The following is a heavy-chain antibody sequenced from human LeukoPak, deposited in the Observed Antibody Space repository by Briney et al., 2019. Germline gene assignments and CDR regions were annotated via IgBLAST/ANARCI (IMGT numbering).Heavy chain of an antibody. CDR2: ISSSSSTI. D-gene: IGHD3-16*01. Sequence: GGSLRLSCAASGFTFSSYSMNWVRQAPGKGLEWVSYISSSSSTIYYADSVKGRFTISRDNAKNSLYLQMNSLRAEDTAVYCCARDIGDDWFDPWGQGTLVTVSS. CDR3: ARDIGDDWFDP. V-gene: IGHV3-48*04. J-gene: IGHJ5*02. CDR1: GFTFSSYS.